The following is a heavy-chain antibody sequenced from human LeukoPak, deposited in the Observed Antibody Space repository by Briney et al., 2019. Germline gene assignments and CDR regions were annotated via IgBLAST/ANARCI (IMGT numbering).Heavy chain of an antibody. V-gene: IGHV1-8*01. CDR3: ARATKRSDSSGYYYDY. CDR2: MNPNSGNT. D-gene: IGHD3-22*01. J-gene: IGHJ4*02. CDR1: GYTFTSYD. Sequence: ASVKVSCKASGYTFTSYDINWVRQATGQGLGWMGWMNPNSGNTGYAQKFQGRVTMTRNTSITTAYMELSSLRSEDTAVYYCARATKRSDSSGYYYDYWGQGTLVTVSS.